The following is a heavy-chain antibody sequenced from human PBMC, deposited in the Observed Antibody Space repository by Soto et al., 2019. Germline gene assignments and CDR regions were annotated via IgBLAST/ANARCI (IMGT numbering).Heavy chain of an antibody. Sequence: ASVKVSCKASGYTFTSYGISWVRQAPGQGLEWMGWISAYNGNTNYAQKLQGRVTMTTDTSTSTAYMELRSLRSDDTAVYYCERDPGLYDFLNGHYRGNWFDPWCQAILVTVS. CDR1: GYTFTSYG. CDR3: ERDPGLYDFLNGHYRGNWFDP. D-gene: IGHD3-3*01. V-gene: IGHV1-18*01. CDR2: ISAYNGNT. J-gene: IGHJ5*02.